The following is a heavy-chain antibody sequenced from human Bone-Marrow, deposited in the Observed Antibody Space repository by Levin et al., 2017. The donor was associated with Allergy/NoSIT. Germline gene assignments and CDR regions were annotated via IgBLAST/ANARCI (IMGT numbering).Heavy chain of an antibody. Sequence: GGSLRLSCAASGFTFRHYTMNLVRQAPGKGLEWVSCITSSGDSTYYADSVKGRFTISRDNAKNSLYRQLNRLRDEEAAIYYCARDPARGYYDSSGYSGDHWGQGPLVTVSS. CDR3: ARDPARGYYDSSGYSGDH. D-gene: IGHD3-22*01. CDR1: GFTFRHYT. J-gene: IGHJ4*02. CDR2: ITSSGDST. V-gene: IGHV3-48*02.